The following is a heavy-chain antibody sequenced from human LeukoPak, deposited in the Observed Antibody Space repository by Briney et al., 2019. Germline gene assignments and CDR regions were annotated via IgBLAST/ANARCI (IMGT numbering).Heavy chain of an antibody. J-gene: IGHJ3*02. V-gene: IGHV1-69*05. D-gene: IGHD3-22*01. Sequence: SVKVACKASGGTFSSYAISWVRQAPGQGLEWMGRIIPIFGTANYAQKFQGRVTITTDESTSTAYMELSGLRSEDTAVYYCARAFDSSHDAFDIWGQGTMVTVSS. CDR2: IIPIFGTA. CDR3: ARAFDSSHDAFDI. CDR1: GGTFSSYA.